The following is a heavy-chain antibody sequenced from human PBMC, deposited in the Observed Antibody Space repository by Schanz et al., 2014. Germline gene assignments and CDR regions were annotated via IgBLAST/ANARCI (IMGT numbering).Heavy chain of an antibody. CDR2: ISGSGGST. CDR3: AKGRGGTSSEGLDQYYGMDV. D-gene: IGHD6-6*01. Sequence: EVQLVESGGGLVKPGGSLRLSCAASGFTLTSYALTWVRQAPGKGLEWVAGISGSGGSTDYADSVKGRFIIPRDNSKNTLYLQMNSLRGEDTAVYFCAKGRGGTSSEGLDQYYGMDVWGQGTLVTVSS. V-gene: IGHV3-23*04. CDR1: GFTLTSYA. J-gene: IGHJ6*02.